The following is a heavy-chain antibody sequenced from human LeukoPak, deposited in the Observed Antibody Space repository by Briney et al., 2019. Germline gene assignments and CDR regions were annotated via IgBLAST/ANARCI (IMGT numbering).Heavy chain of an antibody. CDR1: GFTFDDYT. CDR2: ISWNSDNI. J-gene: IGHJ4*02. CDR3: GRGWAVDF. V-gene: IGHV3-9*01. D-gene: IGHD2-15*01. Sequence: PGRSLRLSCAASGFTFDDYTMHWVRQAPGKGLEWISGISWNSDNIGYADSVKGRFTISRDNAKNSVYLQMNSLRVEDTAVYYCGRGWAVDFWGQGTLVTVSS.